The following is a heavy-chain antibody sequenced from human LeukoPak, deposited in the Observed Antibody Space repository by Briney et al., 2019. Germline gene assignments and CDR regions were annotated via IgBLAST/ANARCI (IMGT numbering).Heavy chain of an antibody. D-gene: IGHD2-8*01. Sequence: TSETLSLTCTVSGGSISSFHWSWIRQPPGKGLEWIGYVHYSGSTNYNPSLQSRVTISLDTSKNQFSLKLTSVTAADTAVYYCARHRGRNGGYSFGDWGHGSLVTVSS. CDR2: VHYSGST. J-gene: IGHJ4*01. CDR1: GGSISSFH. V-gene: IGHV4-59*08. CDR3: ARHRGRNGGYSFGD.